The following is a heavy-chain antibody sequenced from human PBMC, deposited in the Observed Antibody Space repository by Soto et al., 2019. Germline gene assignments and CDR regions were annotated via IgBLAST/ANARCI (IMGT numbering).Heavy chain of an antibody. V-gene: IGHV3-30*18. CDR1: GGTFSVYG. CDR3: AKTGGRGGLLWFGDSPPGYYYGMDV. D-gene: IGHD3-10*01. CDR2: ISYDGSNK. J-gene: IGHJ6*02. Sequence: LRLSCRASGGTFSVYGMHLVRKAPGKGLEWVAVISYDGSNKYYADSVKGRFTISRDNSKNTLYLQMNSLRAEDTAVYYCAKTGGRGGLLWFGDSPPGYYYGMDVWGQGTPVT.